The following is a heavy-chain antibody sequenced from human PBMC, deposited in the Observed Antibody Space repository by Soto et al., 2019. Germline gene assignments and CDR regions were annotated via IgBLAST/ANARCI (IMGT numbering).Heavy chain of an antibody. D-gene: IGHD3-22*01. CDR1: GGLFSSYP. CDR2: IIPVFQTA. V-gene: IGHV1-69*01. CDR3: ARGGSGYTWFNEF. Sequence: QEQLVQSGAEVKKPGSSVKVSCKASGGLFSSYPISWVRQVPGQWLEWMRGIIPVFQTAYYTQRFQGRVTITADESTNTAYMELSSLRSEDTAIYYCARGGSGYTWFNEFWGQGTLVTVAS. J-gene: IGHJ4*02.